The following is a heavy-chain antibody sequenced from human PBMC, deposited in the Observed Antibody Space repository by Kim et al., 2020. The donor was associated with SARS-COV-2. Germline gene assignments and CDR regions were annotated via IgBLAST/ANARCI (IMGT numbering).Heavy chain of an antibody. Sequence: SETLSLTCTVSGGSVSSGSYYWSWIRQPPGKGLEWIGYIYYSGSTNYNPSLKSRVTISVDTSKNQFSLKLSSVTAAETAADYCARSAYEYYYGSGNFHY. J-gene: IGHJ4*01. CDR2: IYYSGST. CDR3: ARSAYEYYYGSGNFHY. D-gene: IGHD3-10*01. V-gene: IGHV4-61*01. CDR1: GGSVSSGSYY.